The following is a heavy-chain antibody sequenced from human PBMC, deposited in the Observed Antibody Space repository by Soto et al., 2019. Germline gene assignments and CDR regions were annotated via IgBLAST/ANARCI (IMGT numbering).Heavy chain of an antibody. J-gene: IGHJ3*02. D-gene: IGHD2-21*01. V-gene: IGHV1-69*02. Sequence: QVQLVQSGAEVKKPGSSVRVSCKDSGGTFSTYSMFWVRQAPGQGLEWMGRIIPMLGVRNYAQRFQDRVTITADKSTATVHMELSSLRSEDTALYYCTFGSWSGEVFDIWGQGTMVTVSS. CDR2: IIPMLGVR. CDR3: TFGSWSGEVFDI. CDR1: GGTFSTYS.